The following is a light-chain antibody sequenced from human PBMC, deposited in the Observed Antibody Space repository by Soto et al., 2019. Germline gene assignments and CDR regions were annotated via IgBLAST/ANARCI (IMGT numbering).Light chain of an antibody. CDR3: SSYSSSGTLFV. CDR1: SSDVGGHNY. J-gene: IGLJ1*01. CDR2: EVT. Sequence: QSALTQPASVSGSPGQSITVSCTGTSSDVGGHNYVSWFQQHPGQAPKLLIYEVTTRPSGVSTRFSGSKSGNTASLTIPGLQAEDEADYHCSSYSSSGTLFVFGTGTKVTVL. V-gene: IGLV2-14*01.